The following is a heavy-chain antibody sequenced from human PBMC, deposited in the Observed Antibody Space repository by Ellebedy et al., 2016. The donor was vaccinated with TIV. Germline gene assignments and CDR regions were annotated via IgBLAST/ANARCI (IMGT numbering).Heavy chain of an antibody. Sequence: GESLKISCAASGFTFSSYWMSWVRQAPGKGLEWVANINQDGSAKYYVHSVKGRFTISRDNAKSSLYLQMNSLRAEDTAVYSCARDGVSAALDYWGQGTLVIVSS. J-gene: IGHJ4*02. D-gene: IGHD2-2*01. CDR3: ARDGVSAALDY. CDR2: INQDGSAK. CDR1: GFTFSSYW. V-gene: IGHV3-7*03.